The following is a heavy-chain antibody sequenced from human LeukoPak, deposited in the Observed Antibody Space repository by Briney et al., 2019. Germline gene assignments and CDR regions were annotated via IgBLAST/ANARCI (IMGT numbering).Heavy chain of an antibody. V-gene: IGHV3-23*01. Sequence: GGSLRLSCAASGFTFSSYAMSWVRQAPGKGLEWVSANSGSGGSTYYADSVKGRFTISRDNSKNTLYLQMNSLRAGDTAVYYCAKRGTTMTNEAFDYWGQGTLVTVPS. CDR1: GFTFSSYA. CDR2: NSGSGGST. D-gene: IGHD4-17*01. J-gene: IGHJ4*02. CDR3: AKRGTTMTNEAFDY.